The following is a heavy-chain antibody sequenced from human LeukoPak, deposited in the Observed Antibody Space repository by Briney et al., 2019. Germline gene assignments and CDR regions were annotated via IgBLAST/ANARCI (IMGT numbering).Heavy chain of an antibody. D-gene: IGHD2-2*01. J-gene: IGHJ6*03. Sequence: PSETLSLTCTVSGGSISSYYWSWIRQPPGKGLEWIGYIYYSGSTNYNPSLKSRVTISVDTSKNQFSLKLSSVTAADTAVYYCARVLEYYDIVVVPAATYYYMDVWGKGTTVTVSS. V-gene: IGHV4-59*01. CDR3: ARVLEYYDIVVVPAATYYYMDV. CDR2: IYYSGST. CDR1: GGSISSYY.